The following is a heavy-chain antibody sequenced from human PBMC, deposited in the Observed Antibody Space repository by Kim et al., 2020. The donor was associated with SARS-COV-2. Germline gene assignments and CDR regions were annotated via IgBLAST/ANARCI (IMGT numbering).Heavy chain of an antibody. CDR2: INAGNGNT. Sequence: ASVKVSCKASGYTFTSYAMHWVHQAPGQRLEWMGWINAGNGNTKYSQKFQGRVTITRDTSASTAYMELSSLRSEDTAVYYCARGKAVAGRIYYFDYWGQGTLVTVSS. D-gene: IGHD6-19*01. CDR3: ARGKAVAGRIYYFDY. CDR1: GYTFTSYA. V-gene: IGHV1-3*01. J-gene: IGHJ4*02.